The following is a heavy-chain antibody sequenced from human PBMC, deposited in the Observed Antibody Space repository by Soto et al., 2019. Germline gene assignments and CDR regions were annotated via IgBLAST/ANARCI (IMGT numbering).Heavy chain of an antibody. Sequence: QILLQESGPGLVKPSETLSLICAVSGASVNSPPYSWTWVRQPPGKGLEWIGYVPNSGSTKYDPSFMSRVSISLDTSKNHFSLRLTAVTAADAAVYYCLAADYGCIVDYLGQGTLVSVSS. CDR2: VPNSGST. CDR3: LAADYGCIVDY. CDR1: GASVNSPPYS. V-gene: IGHV4-61*03. D-gene: IGHD4-17*01. J-gene: IGHJ4*02.